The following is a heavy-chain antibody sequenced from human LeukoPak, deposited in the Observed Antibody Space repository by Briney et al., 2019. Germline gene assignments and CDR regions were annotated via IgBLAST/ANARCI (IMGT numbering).Heavy chain of an antibody. CDR1: GFTLSSYA. CDR2: ISVSGNT. D-gene: IGHD5-12*01. J-gene: IGHJ6*03. V-gene: IGHV3-23*01. Sequence: GGSLRLSCAASGFTLSSYAMSWVRQAPGKGLEWVSAISVSGNTYHADSVKGRFTISRDSSKNTLYLQMKSLRAEDTAVYYCAKGGGYEAQYYYYLDVWGKGTTVTISS. CDR3: AKGGGYEAQYYYYLDV.